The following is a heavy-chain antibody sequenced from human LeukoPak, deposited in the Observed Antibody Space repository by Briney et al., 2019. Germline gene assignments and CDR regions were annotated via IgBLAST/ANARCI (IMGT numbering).Heavy chain of an antibody. CDR2: ISYDGSNK. J-gene: IGHJ4*02. CDR3: ARGRPAGYCSGGSCYVDY. CDR1: GFTFSSYA. Sequence: GRSPRLSCAASGFTFSSYAMHWVRQAPGKGLEWVTVISYDGSNKYYADSVKGRFTISRDNSKNTLYLQMNSLRTEDTAVYYCARGRPAGYCSGGSCYVDYWGQGTLVTVSS. D-gene: IGHD2-15*01. V-gene: IGHV3-30-3*01.